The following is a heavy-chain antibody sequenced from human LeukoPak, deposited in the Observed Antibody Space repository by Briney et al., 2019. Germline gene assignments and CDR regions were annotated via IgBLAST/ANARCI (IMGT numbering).Heavy chain of an antibody. D-gene: IGHD3-22*01. V-gene: IGHV4-4*07. J-gene: IGHJ5*02. CDR1: GVSISSYY. Sequence: SETLSLTCSVSGVSISSYYWTWIRLPAGKGLEWIGRIYSGGSANYNPSLKSRVTMSVDTSKNQFSLKLTSVTAADTAVYYCAREFYYYDSSGDNWFDPWGQGTLVTVSS. CDR2: IYSGGSA. CDR3: AREFYYYDSSGDNWFDP.